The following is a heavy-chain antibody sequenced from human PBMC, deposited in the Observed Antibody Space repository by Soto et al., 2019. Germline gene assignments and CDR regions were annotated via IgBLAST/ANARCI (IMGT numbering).Heavy chain of an antibody. J-gene: IGHJ4*02. CDR1: GFSLSTSGVG. V-gene: IGHV2-5*02. CDR3: AHRRSYCSGGSCYSGFDY. D-gene: IGHD2-15*01. CDR2: IYWDDDK. Sequence: GPTLVNPTQTLPLTCTFSGFSLSTSGVGVGWIRQPPGKALEWLALIYWDDDKRYSPSLKSRLTITKDTSKNQLVLTMTNMYPVDTATYYCAHRRSYCSGGSCYSGFDYWGQGTLVTISS.